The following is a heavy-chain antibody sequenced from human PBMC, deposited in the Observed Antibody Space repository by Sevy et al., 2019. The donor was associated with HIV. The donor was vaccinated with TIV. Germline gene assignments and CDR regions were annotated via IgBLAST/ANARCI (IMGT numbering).Heavy chain of an antibody. CDR2: IKQDGSEK. J-gene: IGHJ6*02. CDR3: AREVVVVPAAILGYYGMDV. Sequence: GGSLRLSCAASGFTFSSYWMSWVRQAPGKGLEWVANIKQDGSEKYYVNSVKGRFTISRDNAKNSLYLQMNSLRAEDTAVYYCAREVVVVPAAILGYYGMDVWGQGTTVTVSS. D-gene: IGHD2-2*01. CDR1: GFTFSSYW. V-gene: IGHV3-7*03.